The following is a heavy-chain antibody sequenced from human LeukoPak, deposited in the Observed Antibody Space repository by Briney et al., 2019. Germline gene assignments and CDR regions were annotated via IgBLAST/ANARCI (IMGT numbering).Heavy chain of an antibody. Sequence: GASVKVSCKASGYTFTGYDINWVRQATGQGLEWMGWVNPNSGNTGYAQKFQGRVTMTRNTSISTAYMELSSLRSEDTAVYYCATFNWNYDPYYYYYGMDVWGQGTTVTVSS. CDR1: GYTFTGYD. J-gene: IGHJ6*02. D-gene: IGHD1-7*01. CDR2: VNPNSGNT. V-gene: IGHV1-8*01. CDR3: ATFNWNYDPYYYYYGMDV.